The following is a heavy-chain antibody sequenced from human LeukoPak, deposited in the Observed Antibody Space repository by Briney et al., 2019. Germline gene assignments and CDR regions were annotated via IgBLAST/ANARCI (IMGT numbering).Heavy chain of an antibody. J-gene: IGHJ4*02. Sequence: GGSLRLSCAASGFTFSNYAIHWVRQAPGKGLEWVSVISYDGTNKYYADSVKGRFTISRDNAKNSLYLQMNSLRAEDTAVYYCARVLHKRNYDSTTYYGYWGQGTLVTVSS. CDR1: GFTFSNYA. V-gene: IGHV3-30*04. CDR2: ISYDGTNK. D-gene: IGHD3-22*01. CDR3: ARVLHKRNYDSTTYYGY.